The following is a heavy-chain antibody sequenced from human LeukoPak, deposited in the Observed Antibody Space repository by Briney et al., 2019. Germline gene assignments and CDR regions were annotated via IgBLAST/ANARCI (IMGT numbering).Heavy chain of an antibody. D-gene: IGHD2-21*02. V-gene: IGHV3-74*01. CDR2: INLDGTET. CDR1: GFTFRNNW. Sequence: GSLRLFCTASGFTFRNNWMHWVRQAPGKGLIWVSRINLDGTETTYADSVKGRFTISRDNAKNTLYLQMNSLRAEDTAVYYCVREVTVTSYFDYWGQGILDTVSS. CDR3: VREVTVTSYFDY. J-gene: IGHJ4*02.